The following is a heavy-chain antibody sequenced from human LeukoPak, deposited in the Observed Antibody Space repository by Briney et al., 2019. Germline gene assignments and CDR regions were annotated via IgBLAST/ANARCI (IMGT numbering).Heavy chain of an antibody. J-gene: IGHJ4*02. CDR1: GGSISSGSYY. CDR3: ARVCLLGGWYQSEAVFDY. CDR2: IYTSGST. Sequence: PSQTLSLTCTVSGGSISSGSYYWSWIRQPAGKGLEWIGRIYTSGSTNYNPSLKSRVTISVDTSKNQFSLKLSSVTAADTAVYYCARVCLLGGWYQSEAVFDYWGQGTLVTVSS. V-gene: IGHV4-61*02. D-gene: IGHD6-19*01.